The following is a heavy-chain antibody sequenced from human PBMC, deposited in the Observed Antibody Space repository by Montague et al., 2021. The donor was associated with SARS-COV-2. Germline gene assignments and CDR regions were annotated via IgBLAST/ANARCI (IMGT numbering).Heavy chain of an antibody. V-gene: IGHV4-34*01. CDR2: INHSGST. CDR3: ARCTSAWYDYFDD. Sequence: SETLSLTCAASGGSFSGYYWSGILQPPAKGLEGIGEINHSGSTNYNPSLNSRVTISFDTSRNQFSLKLRSLTAADTAIYYCARCTSAWYDYFDDWGQGTLVTVSS. CDR1: GGSFSGYY. D-gene: IGHD6-19*01. J-gene: IGHJ4*02.